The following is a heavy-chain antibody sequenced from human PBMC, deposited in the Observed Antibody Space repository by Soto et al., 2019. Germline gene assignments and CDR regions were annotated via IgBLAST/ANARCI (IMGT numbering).Heavy chain of an antibody. CDR1: IFTFSSYS. V-gene: IGHV3-23*01. Sequence: QPGGSLRLSRAASIFTFSSYSMCGVRQAPGKGLEWVSSISVSGGSTYYADSVKGRFTISRDNSKNTLYLQMNSLRAEDTAVYYCASQWELLGPVGYWGQGTLVTVSS. CDR3: ASQWELLGPVGY. J-gene: IGHJ4*02. D-gene: IGHD1-26*01. CDR2: ISVSGGST.